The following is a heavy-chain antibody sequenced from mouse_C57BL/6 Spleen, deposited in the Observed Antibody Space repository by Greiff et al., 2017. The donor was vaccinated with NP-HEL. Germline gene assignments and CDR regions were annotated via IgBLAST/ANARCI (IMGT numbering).Heavy chain of an antibody. D-gene: IGHD4-1*01. V-gene: IGHV10-1*01. CDR1: GFSFNTYA. CDR2: IRSKSNNYAT. J-gene: IGHJ2*01. CDR3: VRHSNWAFDY. Sequence: EVKLLESGGGLVQPKGSLKLSCAASGFSFNTYAMNWVRQAPGKGLEWVARIRSKSNNYATYYADSVKDRFTISRDDSESMLYLQMNNLKTEDTAMYYCVRHSNWAFDYWGQGTTLTVSS.